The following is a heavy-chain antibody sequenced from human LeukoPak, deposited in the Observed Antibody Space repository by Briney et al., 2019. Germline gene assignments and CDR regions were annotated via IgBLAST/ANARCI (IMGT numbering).Heavy chain of an antibody. V-gene: IGHV3-23*01. CDR2: ISGSGGST. D-gene: IGHD2-2*01. CDR1: GFTFSSYA. CDR3: AKDPGVGKYQLQHFDY. Sequence: PGGSLRLSCAASGFTFSSYAMSWVRQAPGKGLEWVSAISGSGGSTYYADSVKGRFTISRDNSKNTLYLQMNSLRAEDTAVYYCAKDPGVGKYQLQHFDYWSQGTLVTVSS. J-gene: IGHJ4*02.